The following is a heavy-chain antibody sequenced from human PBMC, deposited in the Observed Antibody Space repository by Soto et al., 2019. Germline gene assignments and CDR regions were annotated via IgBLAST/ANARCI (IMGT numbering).Heavy chain of an antibody. CDR1: GFSLSTSGVG. V-gene: IGHV2-5*02. CDR3: AHISSCYMCSGCFFDY. D-gene: IGHD6-13*01. J-gene: IGHJ4*02. Sequence: QITLKESGPTLVKPTQTLTLTCTFSGFSLSTSGVGVGWIRQPPGKALEWLALIYWDDDKRYSPSLKSRLTITKDTSKNQVVLTMTNMDPVDTATYYWAHISSCYMCSGCFFDYWGQGTLVTVSS. CDR2: IYWDDDK.